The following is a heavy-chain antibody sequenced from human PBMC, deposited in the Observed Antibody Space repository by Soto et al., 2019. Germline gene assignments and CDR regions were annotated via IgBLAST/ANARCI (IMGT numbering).Heavy chain of an antibody. D-gene: IGHD6-13*01. J-gene: IGHJ3*02. Sequence: PSETLSLTCTVSDDSISSYYWSWIRQPPGKGLEWIGYIYYSGSTNYNPSLKSRVTISVDTSKNQFSLKLSSVTAADTAVYYCARDRGMVWAGYSSSWYLGDAFDIWGQGTMVTVSS. V-gene: IGHV4-59*01. CDR2: IYYSGST. CDR3: ARDRGMVWAGYSSSWYLGDAFDI. CDR1: DDSISSYY.